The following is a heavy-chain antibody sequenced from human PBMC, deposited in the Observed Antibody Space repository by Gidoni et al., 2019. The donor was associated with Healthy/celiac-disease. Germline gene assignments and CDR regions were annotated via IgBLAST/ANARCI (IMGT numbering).Heavy chain of an antibody. J-gene: IGHJ6*02. D-gene: IGHD2-15*01. Sequence: QVQLQESGPGLVKPSQTLSLTCTVSGGSLRSGSYYWSWIRQPAGKGLEWIGRIYTSGSTNYNPSLKSRVTISVDTSKNQFSLKLSSVTAADTAVYYCAREGSYCSGGSCYVNYYYYGMDVWGQGTTVTVSS. CDR3: AREGSYCSGGSCYVNYYYYGMDV. V-gene: IGHV4-61*02. CDR1: GGSLRSGSYY. CDR2: IYTSGST.